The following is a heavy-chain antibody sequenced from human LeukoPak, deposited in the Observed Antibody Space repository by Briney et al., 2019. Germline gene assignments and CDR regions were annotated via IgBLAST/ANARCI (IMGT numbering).Heavy chain of an antibody. CDR3: ASASVPQEYYYYYMDV. V-gene: IGHV1-2*02. CDR1: GYTFTGYY. J-gene: IGHJ6*03. Sequence: ASVKVSCKASGYTFTGYYMHWVRQAPGQGLEWMGWINPNSGGTNYAQKFQGRVTMTRDTPISTAYMELSRLRSDDTAVYYCASASVPQEYYYYYMDVWGKGTTVTVSS. CDR2: INPNSGGT.